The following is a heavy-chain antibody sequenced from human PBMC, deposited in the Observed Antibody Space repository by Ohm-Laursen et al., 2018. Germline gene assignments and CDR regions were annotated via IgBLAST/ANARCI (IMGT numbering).Heavy chain of an antibody. CDR3: ASSVVATLLPDY. D-gene: IGHD2-15*01. CDR2: IYPGDSDT. J-gene: IGHJ4*02. Sequence: ESLRISCKGSGYSFTSYWIGWVRQMPGKGLEWMGIIYPGDSDTRYSPSFQGQVTISVDKSIRTAYLQWSSLKASDTAMYYCASSVVATLLPDYWGQGTLVTVSS. V-gene: IGHV5-51*01. CDR1: GYSFTSYW.